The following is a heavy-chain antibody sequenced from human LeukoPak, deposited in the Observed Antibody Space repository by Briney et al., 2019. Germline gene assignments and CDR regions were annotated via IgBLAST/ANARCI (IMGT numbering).Heavy chain of an antibody. CDR3: ARAGCSSTSCRFDY. CDR1: GFTFSSYS. D-gene: IGHD2-2*01. J-gene: IGHJ4*02. Sequence: GGSLRLSCAASGFTFSSYSMNWVRQAPGKGLEWVSSISSSSSYIYYADSVKGRFTISRDNAKNSLYLQMNSLRAEDTAVYYCARAGCSSTSCRFDYWGQGTLVTVSS. V-gene: IGHV3-21*01. CDR2: ISSSSSYI.